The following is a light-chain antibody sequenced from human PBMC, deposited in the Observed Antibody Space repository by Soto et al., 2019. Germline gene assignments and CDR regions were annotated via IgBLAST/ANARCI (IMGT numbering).Light chain of an antibody. CDR1: QGSSTY. J-gene: IGKJ5*01. CDR2: AAS. Sequence: DIQLTQSPSFLSASVGDRVTITYRASQGSSTYLGWYQQKPGKAPNLLIYAASTLQDGVPSRFSGSGSATEFTLTISSLQPEDFATYYCQQLKSYPITFGQGTRLEIK. V-gene: IGKV1-9*01. CDR3: QQLKSYPIT.